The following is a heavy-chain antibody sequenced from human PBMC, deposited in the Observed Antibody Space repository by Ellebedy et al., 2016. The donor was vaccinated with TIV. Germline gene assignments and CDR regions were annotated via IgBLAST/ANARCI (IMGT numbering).Heavy chain of an antibody. D-gene: IGHD6-13*01. CDR1: GFTFDDYA. V-gene: IGHV3-9*03. J-gene: IGHJ2*01. CDR3: AKAAAVLGYFDL. CDR2: ISWNSGSI. Sequence: PGGSLRLSCAASGFTFDDYAMHWVRQAPGKGLEWVSGISWNSGSIGYADSVKGRFTISRDNAKNSLYLQMNSLRAEDMALYYCAKAAAVLGYFDLWGRGTLVTVSS.